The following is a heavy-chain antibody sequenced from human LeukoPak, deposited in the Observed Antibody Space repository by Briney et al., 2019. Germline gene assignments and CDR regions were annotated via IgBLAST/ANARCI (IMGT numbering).Heavy chain of an antibody. J-gene: IGHJ4*02. V-gene: IGHV1-2*02. D-gene: IGHD2-2*02. CDR2: INPNSGGT. CDR3: ATYCSNTNCYIWGYYYDY. Sequence: ASVKVSCKASGYTFTGYYMHWVRQAPGQGLEWMGWINPNSGGTNYAQKFQGRVTMTRDTSISTAYMELSRLRSDDTAVYYCATYCSNTNCYIWGYYYDYWGQGTLVTVSS. CDR1: GYTFTGYY.